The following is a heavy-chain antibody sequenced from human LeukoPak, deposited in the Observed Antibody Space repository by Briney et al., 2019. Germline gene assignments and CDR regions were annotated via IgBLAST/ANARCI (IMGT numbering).Heavy chain of an antibody. D-gene: IGHD3-22*01. CDR1: GYRFTSHW. V-gene: IGHV5-10-1*01. CDR3: ARLESSGYYVY. J-gene: IGHJ4*02. Sequence: GESLKISCQGSGYRFTSHWISWVRQMPGKGLEWMGRIDPRDSYTKYSPSFQGHVSISADKSISTAYLQWSSLKASDTATYYCARLESSGYYVYWGQGTLVTVSS. CDR2: IDPRDSYT.